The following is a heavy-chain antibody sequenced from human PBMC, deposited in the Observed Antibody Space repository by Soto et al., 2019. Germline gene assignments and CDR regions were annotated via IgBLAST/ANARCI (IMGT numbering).Heavy chain of an antibody. CDR2: IIPMLGIA. Sequence: QVQLVQSGAEVKKPGSSVKVSCKDSGGTFSTYSMFWVRQAPGQGLEWMGRIIPMLGIANYAQRFQDTVTITADKSTATAYMELSSLRSEDTALYYCTIGSWSGEVFDIWGQGTMVTVSS. D-gene: IGHD2-21*01. V-gene: IGHV1-69*02. J-gene: IGHJ3*02. CDR3: TIGSWSGEVFDI. CDR1: GGTFSTYS.